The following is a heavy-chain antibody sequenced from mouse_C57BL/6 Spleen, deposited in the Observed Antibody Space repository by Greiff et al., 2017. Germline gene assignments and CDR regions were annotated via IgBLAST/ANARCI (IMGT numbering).Heavy chain of an antibody. CDR3: VDGYRFAY. Sequence: VQLQQSGAELARPGASVKLSCKASGYTFTSYGISWVKQRTGQGLEWIGEIYPRSGNTYYNEKFKGKATLTADKSSSTAYMELRSLTSEDSAVYFCVDGYRFAYWGQGTLVTVSA. J-gene: IGHJ3*01. D-gene: IGHD2-3*01. CDR2: IYPRSGNT. V-gene: IGHV1-81*01. CDR1: GYTFTSYG.